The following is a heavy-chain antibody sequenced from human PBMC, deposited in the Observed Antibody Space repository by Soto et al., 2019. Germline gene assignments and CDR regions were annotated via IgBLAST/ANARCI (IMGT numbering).Heavy chain of an antibody. CDR1: GYTFTSYG. CDR3: ASGYCSGGSCSNGMDV. Sequence: QVQLVQSGAEAKKPGASVKVSCKASGYTFTSYGISWVRQAPGQGLEWMGWISAYNGNTNYAQKLQGRVTMTTDTSTSTAYMELRSLRSDDTAVYYCASGYCSGGSCSNGMDVWGQGTTVTVSS. V-gene: IGHV1-18*01. CDR2: ISAYNGNT. D-gene: IGHD2-15*01. J-gene: IGHJ6*02.